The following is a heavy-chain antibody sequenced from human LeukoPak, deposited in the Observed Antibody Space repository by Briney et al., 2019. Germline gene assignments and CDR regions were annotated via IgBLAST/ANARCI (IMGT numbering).Heavy chain of an antibody. D-gene: IGHD3-16*01. J-gene: IGHJ4*02. CDR1: GYTFTAYY. Sequence: ASVKVSCKASGYTFTAYYMYWVRQAPGQGLEWMGWINPNSGGTNYAQKFQDRVTMTRDTSISTAYMEPSRLRSDDAAVYYCARDLGTSGYSGYWGQRSLVSVSS. V-gene: IGHV1-2*02. CDR3: ARDLGTSGYSGY. CDR2: INPNSGGT.